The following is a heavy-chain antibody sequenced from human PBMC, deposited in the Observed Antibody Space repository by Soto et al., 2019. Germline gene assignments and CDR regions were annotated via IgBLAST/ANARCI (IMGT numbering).Heavy chain of an antibody. V-gene: IGHV4-34*01. CDR3: ARGLIAVVTKC. D-gene: IGHD2-15*01. CDR1: GGSFSGFY. Sequence: QVQLQQWGAGLLKPSETLSLTCTVYGGSFSGFYWSWFRQPPRKGLEGIGESNHVGSSNYNASLKSRVTMSVDPTKNQFALGLTSVTAADTAVYYCARGLIAVVTKCWGQGTLVIVS. CDR2: SNHVGSS. J-gene: IGHJ4*02.